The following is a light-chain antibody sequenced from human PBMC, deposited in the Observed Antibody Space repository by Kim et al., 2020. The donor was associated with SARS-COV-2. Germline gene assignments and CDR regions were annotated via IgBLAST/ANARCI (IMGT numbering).Light chain of an antibody. CDR2: QDS. J-gene: IGLJ3*02. CDR1: KLGDKY. V-gene: IGLV3-1*01. Sequence: VSVPPGQTASITCSGDKLGDKYACWYQQKPGQSPVLVIYQDSKRPAGIPERFSGSNSGNTATLTISGTQAMDEADYYCQAWDSTWVFGGGTQLTVL. CDR3: QAWDSTWV.